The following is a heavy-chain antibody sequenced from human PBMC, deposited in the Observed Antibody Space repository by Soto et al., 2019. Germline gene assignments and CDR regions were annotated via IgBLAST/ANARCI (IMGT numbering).Heavy chain of an antibody. CDR2: IIPIFGTA. D-gene: IGHD6-6*01. V-gene: IGHV1-69*01. CDR3: ATVSPRAARVYYGMDV. CDR1: GGTFRSYA. Sequence: QVQLVQSGAEVKKPGSSVKVSCKASGGTFRSYAISWVRQAPGQGLEWMGGIIPIFGTANYAQKFQGRVTITADESTSTAYMELSSLRSEDTAVYYCATVSPRAARVYYGMDVWGQGTTVTVSS. J-gene: IGHJ6*02.